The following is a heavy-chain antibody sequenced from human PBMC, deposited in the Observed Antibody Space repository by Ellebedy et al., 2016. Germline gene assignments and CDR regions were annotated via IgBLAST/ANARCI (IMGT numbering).Heavy chain of an antibody. CDR1: GYTFTGYY. V-gene: IGHV1-2*02. CDR3: ARDKGGSYPFDY. CDR2: INPNSGGT. D-gene: IGHD1-26*01. J-gene: IGHJ4*02. Sequence: SVKVSCXASGYTFTGYYMHWVRQAPGQGLEWMGWINPNSGGTNYAQKFQGRVTMTRDTSISTAYMELSRLRSDDTAVYYCARDKGGSYPFDYWGQGTLVTVSS.